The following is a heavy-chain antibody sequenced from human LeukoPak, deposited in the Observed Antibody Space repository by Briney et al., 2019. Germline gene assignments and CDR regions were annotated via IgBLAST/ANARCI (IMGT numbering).Heavy chain of an antibody. CDR3: AREGYYYYMDV. J-gene: IGHJ6*03. CDR1: GFTFTGHS. V-gene: IGHV3-30*04. Sequence: GSLRLSCVASGFTFTGHSMHWVRQAPGKGLEWVAVVGTDEKTIFYADSLKGRFTMSRDNSRNTVYLQMDSLRADDTAVYYCAREGYYYYMDVWGKGTTVTVSS. CDR2: VGTDEKTI.